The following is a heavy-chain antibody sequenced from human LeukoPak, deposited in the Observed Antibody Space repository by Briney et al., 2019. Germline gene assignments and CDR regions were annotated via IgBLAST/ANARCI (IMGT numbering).Heavy chain of an antibody. CDR3: ARSLPYSRFRLDS. J-gene: IGHJ4*02. V-gene: IGHV3-48*04. Sequence: GGSLRLSCAASGFTFNTYNMNWVRQAPGKGLEWIAYIISTSTIMFYADSVKGRFTISRDNAHNSLYLQMNSLRAEDTAAYYCARSLPYSRFRLDSWGQGTQVTVSS. CDR1: GFTFNTYN. D-gene: IGHD2-21*01. CDR2: IISTSTIM.